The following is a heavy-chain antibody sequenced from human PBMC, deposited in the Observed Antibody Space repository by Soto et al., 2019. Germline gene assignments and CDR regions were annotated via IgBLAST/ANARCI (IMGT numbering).Heavy chain of an antibody. D-gene: IGHD3-16*02. V-gene: IGHV3-23*01. CDR2: INSGGTVA. Sequence: EVQLLESGGGLVQPGGSLRLSCAASGFTYESYAMSWVRQAPGKGLEWVSGINSGGTVAHYADSVKGRFGISRDNSKNTLSLEMNSLRADDTGLYYCAISTGGFGGLFVVPSDYWGQGTLVTVSS. J-gene: IGHJ4*02. CDR1: GFTYESYA. CDR3: AISTGGFGGLFVVPSDY.